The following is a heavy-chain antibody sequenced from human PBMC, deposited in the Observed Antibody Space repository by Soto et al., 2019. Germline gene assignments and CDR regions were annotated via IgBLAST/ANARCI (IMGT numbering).Heavy chain of an antibody. CDR3: ARYYESNGPADYFDY. V-gene: IGHV3-7*01. J-gene: IGHJ4*02. CDR2: IQPDGNEK. Sequence: PGGSLRLSCAASGFILSKYWMTWVRQAPGKGPEWVANIQPDGNEKNYVNSVRGRFTISRDNAKNSLYLQINSLRAEDTAVYYCARYYESNGPADYFDYWGQGTLVTVSS. D-gene: IGHD3-16*01. CDR1: GFILSKYW.